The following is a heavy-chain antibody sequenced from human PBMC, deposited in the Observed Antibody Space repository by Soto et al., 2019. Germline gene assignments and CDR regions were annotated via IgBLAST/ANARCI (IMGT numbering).Heavy chain of an antibody. CDR3: AEGGHMVLRDFDWWDV. CDR2: ISGSGGST. Sequence: EVQLLESGGGLVQPGGSLRLSCAASGFTFSSYAMSWVRQAPGKGLEWVSAISGSGGSTYYADSVKGRFTISSDNSKKTLYVPVNGLSSEDTAVYDCAEGGHMVLRDFDWWDVWGQGTTVTVSS. J-gene: IGHJ6*02. CDR1: GFTFSSYA. V-gene: IGHV3-23*01. D-gene: IGHD3-9*01.